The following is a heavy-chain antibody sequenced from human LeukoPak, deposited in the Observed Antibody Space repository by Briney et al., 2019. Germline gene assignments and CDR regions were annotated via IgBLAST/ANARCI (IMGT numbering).Heavy chain of an antibody. Sequence: SETLSLTCAVYGGSFSGYYWSWIRQPPGKGLEWIGEINHSGSTNYNPSLKSRVTRSVDTSKNQFSLKLSSVTAADTAVYYCARGAKRGPSGYYGSGSYYTRPALFDYWGQGTLVTVSS. V-gene: IGHV4-34*01. CDR1: GGSFSGYY. J-gene: IGHJ4*02. CDR2: INHSGST. CDR3: ARGAKRGPSGYYGSGSYYTRPALFDY. D-gene: IGHD3-10*01.